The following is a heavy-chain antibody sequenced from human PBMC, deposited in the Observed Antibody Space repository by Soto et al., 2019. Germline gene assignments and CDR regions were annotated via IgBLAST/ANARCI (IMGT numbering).Heavy chain of an antibody. J-gene: IGHJ5*02. Sequence: SETLSLTCTVSGGSISSDGYYWTWIRQHPGKGLEWIGYIYYSGSTYYNPSLKSRITISVDTSKNQFSLKLSAVTAAETAVYYRASGYSYANWLVPWSQGTPVTVSS. V-gene: IGHV4-31*03. CDR2: IYYSGST. D-gene: IGHD5-18*01. CDR1: GGSISSDGYY. CDR3: ASGYSYANWLVP.